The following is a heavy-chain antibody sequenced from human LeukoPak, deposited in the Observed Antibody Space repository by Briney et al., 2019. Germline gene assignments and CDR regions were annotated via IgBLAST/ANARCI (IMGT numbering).Heavy chain of an antibody. V-gene: IGHV3-7*01. CDR2: IKHDGSEE. Sequence: GGSLRLSCAASGLTFSSHWMSWVRQAPGKGLEWVANIKHDGSEEYYVDSRKGRFTISRDNAKNSLYLQMNSLRAEDTAVYYCARVVPGLGKAWDYFDYWGQGTLVTVSS. D-gene: IGHD1-26*01. CDR1: GLTFSSHW. J-gene: IGHJ4*02. CDR3: ARVVPGLGKAWDYFDY.